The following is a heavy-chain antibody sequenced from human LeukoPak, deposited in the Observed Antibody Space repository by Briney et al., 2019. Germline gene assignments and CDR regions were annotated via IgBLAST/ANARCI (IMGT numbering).Heavy chain of an antibody. CDR2: ISSSGSTI. J-gene: IGHJ6*04. V-gene: IGHV3-48*04. CDR1: GFTFNRYS. D-gene: IGHD3-10*02. Sequence: GGSLRLSCAASGFTFNRYSMNWVCQAPGKGLEWVSYISSSGSTIYYADSVKGRFTISRDNAKNSLYLQMNSLRAEDTAVYYCAELGITMIGGVWGKGTTVTISS. CDR3: AELGITMIGGV.